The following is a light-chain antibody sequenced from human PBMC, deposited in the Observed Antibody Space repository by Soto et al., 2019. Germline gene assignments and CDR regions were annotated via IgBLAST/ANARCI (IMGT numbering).Light chain of an antibody. CDR2: DVN. J-gene: IGLJ2*01. CDR3: SSYAGNYTLD. V-gene: IGLV2-11*01. CDR1: SSDVGTYNS. Sequence: QSALTQPRSVSGSPGQSVTRPCTGTSSDVGTYNSVSWYQQHPGKAPKLMIYDVNKRPSGVPDRFSGSMSGNTASLTISGLQADDEADYHCSSYAGNYTLDFGGGTKVTVL.